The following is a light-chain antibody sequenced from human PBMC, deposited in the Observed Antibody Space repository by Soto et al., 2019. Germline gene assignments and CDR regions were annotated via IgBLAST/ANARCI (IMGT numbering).Light chain of an antibody. CDR2: EVS. J-gene: IGLJ1*01. CDR3: CSYAGSSTPLI. V-gene: IGLV2-23*02. Sequence: QSVLTQAASVSGSPGQSITISCTGTSSDVGSYNLVSWYQQHPGKAPKVMIYEVSKRPSGVSNRFSGSKSGNTASLTISGLQAEDEADYYCCSYAGSSTPLIFGTGTK. CDR1: SSDVGSYNL.